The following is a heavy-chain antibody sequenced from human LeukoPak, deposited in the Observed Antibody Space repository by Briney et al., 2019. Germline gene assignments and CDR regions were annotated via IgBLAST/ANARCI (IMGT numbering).Heavy chain of an antibody. CDR2: IYYSGST. D-gene: IGHD1-7*01. CDR3: ARAPNYATLEYYFDY. J-gene: IGHJ4*02. V-gene: IGHV4-59*01. CDR1: GGSIGSYY. Sequence: SETLSLTCTVSGGSIGSYYWSWIRQPPGKGLEWIGYIYYSGSTNYNPSLKSRVTISVDTSKNQFSLKLSSVTAADTAVYYCARAPNYATLEYYFDYWGQGTLVTVSS.